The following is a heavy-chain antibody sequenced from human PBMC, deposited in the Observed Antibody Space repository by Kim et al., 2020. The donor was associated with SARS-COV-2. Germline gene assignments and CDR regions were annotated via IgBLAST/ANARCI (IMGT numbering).Heavy chain of an antibody. CDR3: ARAGVYGSGSRTIYNWFDP. V-gene: IGHV1-3*01. Sequence: ASVKVSCKASGYTFTSYAMHWVRQAPGQRLEWMGWINAGNGNTKYSQKFQGRVTITRDTSASTAYMELSSLRSEDTAVYYCARAGVYGSGSRTIYNWFDPWGQGTLVTVSS. CDR1: GYTFTSYA. CDR2: INAGNGNT. J-gene: IGHJ5*02. D-gene: IGHD3-10*01.